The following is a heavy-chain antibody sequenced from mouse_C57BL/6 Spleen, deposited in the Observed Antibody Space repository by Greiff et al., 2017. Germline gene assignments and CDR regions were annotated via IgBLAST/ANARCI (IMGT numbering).Heavy chain of an antibody. Sequence: QVQLKQPGAELVRPGTSVKLSCKASGYTFTSYWMHWVKQRPGQGLEWIGVIDPSDSYTNYNQKFKGKATLTVDTSSSTAYMQLSSLTSEDSAVYYCARHRRGYYFDYWGQGTTLTVSS. CDR2: IDPSDSYT. CDR1: GYTFTSYW. CDR3: ARHRRGYYFDY. V-gene: IGHV1-59*01. J-gene: IGHJ2*01.